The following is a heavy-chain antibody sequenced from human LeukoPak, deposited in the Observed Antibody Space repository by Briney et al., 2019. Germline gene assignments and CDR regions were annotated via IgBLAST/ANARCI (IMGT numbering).Heavy chain of an antibody. J-gene: IGHJ6*03. Sequence: SETLSLTCTVSGGSINSGGYYWSWNRQHPGKGLEWIGYIYYSGSTYYNPSLKSRVTISVDTSKNQFSLKLSSVTAADTAVYYCARDRIVGAPGAYYYYMDVWGKGTTVTVSS. V-gene: IGHV4-31*03. D-gene: IGHD1-26*01. CDR3: ARDRIVGAPGAYYYYMDV. CDR2: IYYSGST. CDR1: GGSINSGGYY.